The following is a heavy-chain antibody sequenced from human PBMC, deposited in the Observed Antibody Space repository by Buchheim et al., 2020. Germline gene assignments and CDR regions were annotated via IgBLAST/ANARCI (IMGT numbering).Heavy chain of an antibody. CDR3: AREGGIVVVVPAAIGGYGMDV. CDR2: ISSSSSYI. J-gene: IGHJ6*02. CDR1: GFTFSSYS. D-gene: IGHD2-2*01. V-gene: IGHV3-21*01. Sequence: EVQLVESGGGLVKPGGSLRLSCAASGFTFSSYSMNWVRQASGKGLEWVSSISSSSSYIYYADSVKGRFTISRDNAKNSLYLQMNSLRAEDTAVYYCAREGGIVVVVPAAIGGYGMDVWGQGTT.